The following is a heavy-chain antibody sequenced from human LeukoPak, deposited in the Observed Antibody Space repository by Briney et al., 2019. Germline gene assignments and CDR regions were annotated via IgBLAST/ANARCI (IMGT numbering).Heavy chain of an antibody. CDR2: INPNRGGT. Sequence: ASVKVSCKASGYTFTGYYMHWVRQAPGQRLEWMGWINPNRGGTNYAQKFQGRVPMTRDTSISTAYMELSRLRSDDTAVYYCARDYYYDSSGYSTPYYDYWGQGTLVTVSS. CDR1: GYTFTGYY. D-gene: IGHD3-22*01. J-gene: IGHJ4*02. CDR3: ARDYYYDSSGYSTPYYDY. V-gene: IGHV1-2*02.